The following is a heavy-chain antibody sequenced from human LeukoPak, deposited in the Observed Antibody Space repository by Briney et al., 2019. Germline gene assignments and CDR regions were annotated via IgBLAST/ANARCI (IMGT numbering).Heavy chain of an antibody. V-gene: IGHV4-39*07. D-gene: IGHD5-18*01. CDR3: ARVRGYSYGYGHYFDY. CDR2: IYYSGST. Sequence: KSSETLSLTCTVSGGSISSSSYYWGWIRQPPGKGLEWIGSIYYSGSTYYNPSLKSRVTISVDTSKNQFSLKLSSVTAADTAVYYCARVRGYSYGYGHYFDYWGQGTLVTVSS. J-gene: IGHJ4*02. CDR1: GGSISSSSYY.